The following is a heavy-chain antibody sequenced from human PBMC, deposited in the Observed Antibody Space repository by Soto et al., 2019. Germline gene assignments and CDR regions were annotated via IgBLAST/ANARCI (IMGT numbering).Heavy chain of an antibody. J-gene: IGHJ2*01. Sequence: QVQLVQSGAEVKKPGSSVKVSCKASGVTFSKSGISWVRQAPGQGLECMGVIMPTSGRPDYAQKFQGRVIITADESTSTAYMELSGLTSEDTAMYYCASTTITVTSPPRGFFDLWGRGTLVTVSS. CDR3: ASTTITVTSPPRGFFDL. CDR1: GVTFSKSG. V-gene: IGHV1-69*01. CDR2: IMPTSGRP. D-gene: IGHD1-7*01.